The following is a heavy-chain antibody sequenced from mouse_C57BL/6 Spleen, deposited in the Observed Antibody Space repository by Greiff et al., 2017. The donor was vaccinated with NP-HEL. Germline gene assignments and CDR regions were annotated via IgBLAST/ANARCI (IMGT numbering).Heavy chain of an antibody. D-gene: IGHD1-1*01. CDR2: IYPGDGDT. CDR1: GYAFSSSW. J-gene: IGHJ3*01. V-gene: IGHV1-82*01. CDR3: ASSVYYYGSSPAWFAY. Sequence: VQLQQSGPELVKPGASVKISCKASGYAFSSSWMNWVKQRPGKGLEWIGRIYPGDGDTNYNGKFKGKATLTADKSSSTAYMQLSSLTSEDSAVYFCASSVYYYGSSPAWFAYLGQGTLVTVSA.